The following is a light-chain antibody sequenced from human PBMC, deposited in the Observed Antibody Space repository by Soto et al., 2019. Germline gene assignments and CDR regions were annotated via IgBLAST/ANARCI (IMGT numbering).Light chain of an antibody. CDR2: DAS. V-gene: IGKV1-5*01. J-gene: IGKJ1*01. CDR1: QNIGTS. CDR3: QQYYSSPRT. Sequence: DIQMTQSPSTLSASVGDRVTITCRASQNIGTSLAWYQQTPGKAPKLLISDASTLESGVPDRFSGSGSGTDFTLTISSLQAEDVAVYYCQQYYSSPRTFGHGTKVDIK.